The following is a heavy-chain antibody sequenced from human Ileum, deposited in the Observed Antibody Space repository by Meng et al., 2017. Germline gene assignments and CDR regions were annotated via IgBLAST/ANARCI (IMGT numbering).Heavy chain of an antibody. V-gene: IGHV3-30-3*01. CDR3: AAIISMKVD. CDR1: GSTFSTYD. CDR2: IAYDGSNK. J-gene: IGHJ4*02. Sequence: QVQLVESGGGVVQPGRSLRLSCAASGSTFSTYDLHWVRQAPGKGLEWVALIAYDGSNKYYADSVKGRFIISRDNSKGTLYLQMNSLRVEDTAVYYCAAIISMKVDWGQGTLVTVSS. D-gene: IGHD3-22*01.